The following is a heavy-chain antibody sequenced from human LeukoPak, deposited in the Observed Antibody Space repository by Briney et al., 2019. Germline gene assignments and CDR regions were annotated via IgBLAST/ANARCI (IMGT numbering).Heavy chain of an antibody. D-gene: IGHD3-10*01. CDR2: ISASGGSA. CDR3: AIGTYYYGLNIFNI. CDR1: GYTFTSNY. J-gene: IGHJ3*02. Sequence: ASVKVSCKAFGYTFTSNYMHWVRQAPGQGLEGMGVISASGGSASYAQKFQGRVTLTRDMSTGTDYMELSSLRSEDTAVYYCAIGTYYYGLNIFNIWGQGTMVTVSS. V-gene: IGHV1-46*01.